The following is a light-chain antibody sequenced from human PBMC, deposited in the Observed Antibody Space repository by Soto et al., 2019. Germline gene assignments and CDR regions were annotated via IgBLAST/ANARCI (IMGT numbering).Light chain of an antibody. CDR1: SSDVGSYSL. J-gene: IGLJ1*01. V-gene: IGLV2-23*02. CDR2: EVS. Sequence: QSALTQPASVSGSPGQSITISCTGSSSDVGSYSLVSWYQHHPGKAPELMIYEVSKRPSGVSNRFSGSKSGNTAPLTISGXQAEDEADYYCCSYAGGSTYVFGSGTKVTV. CDR3: CSYAGGSTYV.